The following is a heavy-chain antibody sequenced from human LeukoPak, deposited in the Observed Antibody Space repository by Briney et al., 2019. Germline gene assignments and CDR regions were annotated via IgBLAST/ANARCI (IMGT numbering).Heavy chain of an antibody. V-gene: IGHV3-23*01. CDR3: ARGGTGHAGYFDY. CDR1: GFTFTSYA. CDR2: ISGSGGST. Sequence: PGGSLRLSCEASGFTFTSYAMSWVRQAPGKGLEWVSGISGSGGSTYYADSVKGRFTISRDNSKNTLFLQMNSLRAEDTAVYYCARGGTGHAGYFDYWGQGTLVTVSS. D-gene: IGHD3/OR15-3a*01. J-gene: IGHJ4*02.